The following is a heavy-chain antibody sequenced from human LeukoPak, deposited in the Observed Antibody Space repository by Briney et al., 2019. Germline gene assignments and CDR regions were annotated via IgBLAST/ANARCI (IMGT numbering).Heavy chain of an antibody. D-gene: IGHD2-2*01. CDR3: ARGPRELVVVPAARYYGMDL. CDR2: IYYSGST. CDR1: KFTFSTSA. V-gene: IGHV4-59*12. Sequence: GSLRLSCAASKFTFSTSAMSWVRQPPGKGLEWVGYIYYSGSTNYNPSLKSRITISVETSKNKFSLKLSPVTAADTAVYYCARGPRELVVVPAARYYGMDLWGQGTTVTVSS. J-gene: IGHJ6*02.